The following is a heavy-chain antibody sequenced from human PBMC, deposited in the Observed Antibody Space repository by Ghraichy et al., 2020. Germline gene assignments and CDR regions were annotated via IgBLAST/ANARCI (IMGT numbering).Heavy chain of an antibody. CDR3: ARDLYYYDSSGYYPSYNWFDP. Sequence: GVLRLSCAASGFTVSSNYMSWVRQAPGKGLEWVSVIYSGGSTYYADSVKGRFTISRDNSKNTLYLQMNSLRAEDTAVYYCARDLYYYDSSGYYPSYNWFDPWGQGTLVTVSS. J-gene: IGHJ5*02. D-gene: IGHD3-22*01. CDR1: GFTVSSNY. V-gene: IGHV3-66*01. CDR2: IYSGGST.